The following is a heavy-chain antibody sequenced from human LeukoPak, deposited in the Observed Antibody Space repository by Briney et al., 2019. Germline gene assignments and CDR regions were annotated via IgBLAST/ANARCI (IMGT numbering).Heavy chain of an antibody. V-gene: IGHV4-39*01. J-gene: IGHJ4*02. Sequence: SETLSLTCTVSGGSISSSSYSWGWIRQPPGKGLEWIGSIYYSGSTYYNPSLKSRVTISVDTSKNQFSLKLSSVTAADTAVYYCASGFDSTGGYFDYWGQGTLVTVSS. CDR1: GGSISSSSYS. CDR3: ASGFDSTGGYFDY. D-gene: IGHD3-9*01. CDR2: IYYSGST.